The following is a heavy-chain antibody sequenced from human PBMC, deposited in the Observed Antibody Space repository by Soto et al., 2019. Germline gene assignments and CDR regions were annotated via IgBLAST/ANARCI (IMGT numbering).Heavy chain of an antibody. CDR1: GFTFSDYY. D-gene: IGHD5-18*01. CDR3: ARDLDTAMVTDYYYGMDV. J-gene: IGHJ6*02. V-gene: IGHV3-11*06. Sequence: GGSLRLSCAASGFTFSDYYMSWIRQAPGKGLEWVSYISSSSYTNYADSVKGRFTISRDNAKNSLYLQMNSLRAEDTAVYYCARDLDTAMVTDYYYGMDVWGRGTTVTVSS. CDR2: ISSSSYT.